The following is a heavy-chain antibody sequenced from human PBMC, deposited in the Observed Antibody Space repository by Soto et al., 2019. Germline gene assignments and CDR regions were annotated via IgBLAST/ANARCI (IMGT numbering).Heavy chain of an antibody. Sequence: QVQLVESGAEVKKPWSSVKVSCKASGGPFSSYTISWVRQAPGQGLEWMGRIIPILGIANYAQKFQGRVTITADKSTSTAYMELSILRSEDTAVYYCAREQYGGDPMIWGQGTLVTVSS. J-gene: IGHJ4*02. CDR2: IIPILGIA. CDR1: GGPFSSYT. CDR3: AREQYGGDPMI. V-gene: IGHV1-69*08. D-gene: IGHD2-21*02.